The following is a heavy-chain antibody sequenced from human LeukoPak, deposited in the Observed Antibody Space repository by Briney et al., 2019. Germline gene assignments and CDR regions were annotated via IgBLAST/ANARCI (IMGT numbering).Heavy chain of an antibody. CDR1: GFTFSNYW. J-gene: IGHJ4*02. CDR3: AKDRRYYYGSGPFDY. CDR2: INSDGINT. V-gene: IGHV3-74*01. Sequence: PGGSLRLSCAASGFTFSNYWMHWVRQAPGKGLVWVSRINSDGINTSYADSVKGRFTISRDNAKNTLYLQMNSLRAEDTAVYYCAKDRRYYYGSGPFDYWGQGTLVTVSS. D-gene: IGHD3-10*01.